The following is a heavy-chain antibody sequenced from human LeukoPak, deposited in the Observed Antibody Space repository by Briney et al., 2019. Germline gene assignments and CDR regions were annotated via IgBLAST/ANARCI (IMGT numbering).Heavy chain of an antibody. CDR1: GGSISSYY. CDR3: ARETESSSWFAGTILLRATNWYFDL. D-gene: IGHD6-13*01. CDR2: IYYSGST. Sequence: SETLSLTCTVSGGSISSYYWGWIRQPPGKGLEWIGYIYYSGSTNYNPSLKSRVTISVDTSKNQFSLKLSSVTAADTAVYYCARETESSSWFAGTILLRATNWYFDLWGRGTLVTVSS. V-gene: IGHV4-59*01. J-gene: IGHJ2*01.